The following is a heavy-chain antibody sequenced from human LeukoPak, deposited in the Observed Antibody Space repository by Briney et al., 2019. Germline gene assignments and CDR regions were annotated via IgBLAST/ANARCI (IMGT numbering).Heavy chain of an antibody. CDR3: ARAIRSSNWYPVDS. CDR2: TYYRSKWFN. CDR1: GDSVSSNSAA. V-gene: IGHV6-1*01. D-gene: IGHD6-13*01. Sequence: QTLSLTCAISGDSVSSNSAAWNWIRQSPSRGLEWLGRTYYRSKWFNDYAVSVKSRITINPDTSKNQFSLQLNSVTPEDTAVYYCARAIRSSNWYPVDSWGQGTLVTVSS. J-gene: IGHJ4*02.